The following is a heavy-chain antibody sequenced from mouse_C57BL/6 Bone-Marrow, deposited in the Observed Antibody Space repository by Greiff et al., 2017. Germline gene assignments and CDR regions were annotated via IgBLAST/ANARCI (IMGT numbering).Heavy chain of an antibody. V-gene: IGHV3-6*01. D-gene: IGHD1-1*01. J-gene: IGHJ1*03. CDR2: ISYDGSN. CDR3: AREETTVVTRYFDV. CDR1: GYSITSCYY. Sequence: EVKLMESGPGLVKPSQSLSLTCSVTGYSITSCYYCNWIRQFPGNHLEWMGYISYDGSNNYNPSLKNRISITRDTSKNQFFLKLNSVTTEDTATYYCAREETTVVTRYFDVWGTGTTVTVSS.